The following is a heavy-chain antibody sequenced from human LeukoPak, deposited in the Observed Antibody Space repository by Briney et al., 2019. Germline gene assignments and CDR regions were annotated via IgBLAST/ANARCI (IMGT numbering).Heavy chain of an antibody. CDR3: ARDRREQLLCFGESDAFDI. D-gene: IGHD3-10*01. V-gene: IGHV3-7*01. J-gene: IGHJ3*02. Sequence: GGSLRLSCAASGFTFSSYWMSWVRQAPGKGLEWVANIKQDGSEKYYVDSVKGRFTISRDNAKNSLYLQMNSLRAEDTAVYYCARDRREQLLCFGESDAFDIWGQGTMVTVSS. CDR1: GFTFSSYW. CDR2: IKQDGSEK.